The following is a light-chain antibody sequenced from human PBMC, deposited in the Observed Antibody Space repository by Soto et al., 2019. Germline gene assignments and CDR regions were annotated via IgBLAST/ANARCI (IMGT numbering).Light chain of an antibody. CDR3: AAWDDSLSGPV. CDR2: RSN. J-gene: IGLJ2*01. Sequence: QLVLTQTPSASGTPGQRVTISCSGSSSNIGSNYVCWYQQLPGTAPKLLIYRSNQRPSGVPDRFSGSKSGTSASLAISGLRSEDEADYYCAAWDDSLSGPVFGGGTKVTVL. CDR1: SSNIGSNY. V-gene: IGLV1-47*01.